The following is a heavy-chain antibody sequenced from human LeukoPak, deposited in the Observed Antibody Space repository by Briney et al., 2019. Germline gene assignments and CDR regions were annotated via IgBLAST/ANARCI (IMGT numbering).Heavy chain of an antibody. CDR2: INSDATTT. J-gene: IGHJ4*02. Sequence: GGSLRLSCAASGFTFSNFWMRWVRHVPGKGLVWVSRINSDATTTNYADSGKGRFTISRDNAKNTLYLQMNSLRAEDTAVYYCVRGDIPSYYDSSGYYPFDKWGQGTLVTVSS. CDR3: VRGDIPSYYDSSGYYPFDK. V-gene: IGHV3-74*01. CDR1: GFTFSNFW. D-gene: IGHD3-22*01.